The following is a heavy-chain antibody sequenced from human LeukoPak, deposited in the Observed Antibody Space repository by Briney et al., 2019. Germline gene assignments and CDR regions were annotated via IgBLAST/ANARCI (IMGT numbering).Heavy chain of an antibody. D-gene: IGHD2-21*01. Sequence: GGSLRLSCAASGFTFSNYAMSWVRQAPGKDLEWVSSLSDNGGSPYYADSVKGRFTISRDNSKNTLHLHLNSLRVEDTAVYYCAKDPETYSSRWFDSWGQGTLVTVSS. CDR1: GFTFSNYA. CDR3: AKDPETYSSRWFDS. V-gene: IGHV3-23*01. J-gene: IGHJ5*01. CDR2: LSDNGGSP.